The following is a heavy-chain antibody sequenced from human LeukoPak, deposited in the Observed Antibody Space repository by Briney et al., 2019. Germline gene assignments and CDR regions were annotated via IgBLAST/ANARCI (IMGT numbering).Heavy chain of an antibody. Sequence: GGSLRLSCAASGFTFTDYWMSWVRHAPGKGLEWVANIGQDGSNKFYVASVKGRFSISRDNAKNSVFLQMNNLRVEDTAIYYCATSRAAAGCDWGQGTLVTVSS. V-gene: IGHV3-7*03. J-gene: IGHJ4*02. CDR2: IGQDGSNK. CDR3: ATSRAAAGCD. CDR1: GFTFTDYW. D-gene: IGHD6-13*01.